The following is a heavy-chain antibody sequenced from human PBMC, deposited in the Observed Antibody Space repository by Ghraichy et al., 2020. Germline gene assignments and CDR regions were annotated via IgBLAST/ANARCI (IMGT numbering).Heavy chain of an antibody. D-gene: IGHD2-15*01. V-gene: IGHV1-8*03. J-gene: IGHJ6*02. CDR3: ARGPLLVVPGGVGMDV. CDR1: GYNFINYD. Sequence: ASVKVSCKASGYNFINYDINWERQATGQGPEWKGWMNPNSGTTDYAQKFRGRVTITRDTSIRTAYMDLSSLRSEDTAVYYCARGPLLVVPGGVGMDVWGQGTTVTVSS. CDR2: MNPNSGTT.